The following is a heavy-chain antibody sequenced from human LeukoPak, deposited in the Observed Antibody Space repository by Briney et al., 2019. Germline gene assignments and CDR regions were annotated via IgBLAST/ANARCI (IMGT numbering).Heavy chain of an antibody. Sequence: GGSLRLSCAPSGFTFSSYAMHWVRQAPGKGLEWVALISYDGSDKYYADSVKGRFTISRDNSKNTLYLQMNSLRAEDAAVYYCARGAYSSSWLNFDYWGQGTLVTVSS. D-gene: IGHD6-13*01. J-gene: IGHJ4*02. CDR1: GFTFSSYA. V-gene: IGHV3-30*04. CDR2: ISYDGSDK. CDR3: ARGAYSSSWLNFDY.